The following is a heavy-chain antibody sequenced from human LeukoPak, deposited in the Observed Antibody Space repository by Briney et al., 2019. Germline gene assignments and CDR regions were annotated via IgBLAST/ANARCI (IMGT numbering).Heavy chain of an antibody. CDR3: AKYTSGTSYRGLDQ. D-gene: IGHD3-10*01. Sequence: GESLRLSCGASGLTVSSYGMSWVRQAPGKGLEWVSTIIGSAVNTYYADSVKGRFTISRDDSKNTLYLQMNSLRAEDTAVYACAKYTSGTSYRGLDQWGQGTLVTVSS. CDR1: GLTVSSYG. V-gene: IGHV3-23*01. J-gene: IGHJ4*02. CDR2: IIGSAVNT.